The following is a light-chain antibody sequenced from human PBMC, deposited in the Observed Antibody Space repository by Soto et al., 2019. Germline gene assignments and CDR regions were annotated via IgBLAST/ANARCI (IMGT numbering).Light chain of an antibody. CDR1: SSDVGAYNY. Sequence: QSVLTQPASVSGSPGQSITISCTGTSSDVGAYNYVSWYQQRPGKAPKVMIYEVSNRPSGVSNRFSGSKSGNTASLTISGLLAEDEADYYCSSYTSSTTIVFGTGTKAPS. CDR3: SSYTSSTTIV. CDR2: EVS. J-gene: IGLJ1*01. V-gene: IGLV2-14*01.